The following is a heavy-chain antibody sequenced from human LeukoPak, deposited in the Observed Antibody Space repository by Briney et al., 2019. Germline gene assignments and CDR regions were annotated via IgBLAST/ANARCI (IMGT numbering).Heavy chain of an antibody. Sequence: GGSLRLSCTASGFTFRSYAMSWVRQAPGKGLEWVSGISGSGGSAHYADSVKGRFTISKDNSKNTLYLEMNSLRVEDTAVYYCAKDHYYYGSGNQLDYWGQGTLVTVSS. CDR1: GFTFRSYA. V-gene: IGHV3-23*01. CDR3: AKDHYYYGSGNQLDY. J-gene: IGHJ4*02. CDR2: ISGSGGSA. D-gene: IGHD3-10*01.